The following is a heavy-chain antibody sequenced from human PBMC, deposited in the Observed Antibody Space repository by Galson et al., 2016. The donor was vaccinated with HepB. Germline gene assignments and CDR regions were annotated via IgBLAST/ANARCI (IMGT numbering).Heavy chain of an antibody. CDR3: AREIAGVKKPPNWFDP. J-gene: IGHJ5*02. D-gene: IGHD2-21*01. CDR1: GGSITSSSYY. CDR2: IYFSGTT. V-gene: IGHV4-39*07. Sequence: SETLSLTCRVSGGSITSSSYYWGWIRQPPGKGPEWIGSIYFSGTTYYNPSLESRVTISVDTSKNQFSLKMNSVTAADTAMYYCAREIAGVKKPPNWFDPWGQGTLVTVSS.